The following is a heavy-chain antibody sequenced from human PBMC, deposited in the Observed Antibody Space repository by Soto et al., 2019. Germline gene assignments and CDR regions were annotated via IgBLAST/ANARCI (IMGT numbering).Heavy chain of an antibody. J-gene: IGHJ3*02. CDR2: IFYSGST. CDR3: AREAAAGPDAFDI. CDR1: GGSISSGDYY. D-gene: IGHD6-13*01. Sequence: QVQLQESGPGLVKPSQTLSLTCTVSGGSISSGDYYWSWIRQPPGKGLEWIGYIFYSGSTYYNPSLKSRVTISVDTSKNQFSLKLSSVTAADTAVYYCAREAAAGPDAFDIWGQGTMVTVSS. V-gene: IGHV4-30-4*01.